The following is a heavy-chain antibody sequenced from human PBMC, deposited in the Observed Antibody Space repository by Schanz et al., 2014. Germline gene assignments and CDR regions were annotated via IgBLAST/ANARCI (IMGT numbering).Heavy chain of an antibody. J-gene: IGHJ3*01. V-gene: IGHV3-53*01. CDR1: GFTVNTNY. D-gene: IGHD5-12*01. Sequence: EVQLVESGGGLIQPGGSLRLSCAVSGFTVNTNYMSWVRQAPGKGLEWISSMYINSGSTQYADSVKGRFIISRDSSKNALFLQMNRLSAEDTAVSFWASDAGRDGYNLAFDVWGQGTLVTVSS. CDR3: ASDAGRDGYNLAFDV. CDR2: MYINSGST.